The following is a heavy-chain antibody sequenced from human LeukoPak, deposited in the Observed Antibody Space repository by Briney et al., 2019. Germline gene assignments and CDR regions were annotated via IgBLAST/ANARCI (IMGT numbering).Heavy chain of an antibody. D-gene: IGHD5-12*01. CDR3: ARGGGYASPIGY. Sequence: SETLSLTCTLSGGSISTYYWSWIRQPPGKGLEWIGYIYHSGSTNYNPSLKSRVTIPVDTSKNQFSLKLSSVTAADTAVYYCARGGGYASPIGYWGQGALVTVSS. V-gene: IGHV4-59*01. CDR2: IYHSGST. CDR1: GGSISTYY. J-gene: IGHJ4*02.